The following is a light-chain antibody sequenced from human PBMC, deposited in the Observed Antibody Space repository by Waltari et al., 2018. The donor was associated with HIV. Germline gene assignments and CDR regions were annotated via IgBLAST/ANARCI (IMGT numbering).Light chain of an antibody. Sequence: QSGLTQPPSLSGTPGQRLTIPCSGNHSNIGRNYVFCYLQVPGTSTSLLVYRIAQRPEVVVDRFAGSRSGASAALVITGLRVDDEADYYCASWDDGLSGHVFGGGTSVSV. J-gene: IGLJ1*01. CDR1: HSNIGRNY. CDR2: RIA. CDR3: ASWDDGLSGHV. V-gene: IGLV1-47*01.